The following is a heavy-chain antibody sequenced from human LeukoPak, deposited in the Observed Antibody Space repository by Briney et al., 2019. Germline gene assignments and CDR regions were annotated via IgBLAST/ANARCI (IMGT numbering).Heavy chain of an antibody. CDR1: GFTFSSYS. Sequence: PGGSLRLSCAASGFTFSSYSMNWVRQAPGKGLEWVSYISSSSSTIYYADSVKGRFTISRDNAKNSLYLQMNSLRAEDTAVYYCAREGYDSSGYDFDYWGQGTLVTVSS. V-gene: IGHV3-48*04. J-gene: IGHJ4*02. CDR3: AREGYDSSGYDFDY. CDR2: ISSSSSTI. D-gene: IGHD3-22*01.